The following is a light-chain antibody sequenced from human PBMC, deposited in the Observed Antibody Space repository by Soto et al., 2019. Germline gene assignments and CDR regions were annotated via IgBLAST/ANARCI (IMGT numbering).Light chain of an antibody. J-gene: IGKJ4*01. Sequence: DVQMTQSPSSLAASVGDRVTITCRASQGIRNYLVWYQQKPGKPPKPLIYSASTLQSGVPSRFSGSGSGTHLTRTIRSLQPEDVATYYCQQTNTAPLTFGGGTRVELK. CDR3: QQTNTAPLT. CDR1: QGIRNY. CDR2: SAS. V-gene: IGKV1-27*01.